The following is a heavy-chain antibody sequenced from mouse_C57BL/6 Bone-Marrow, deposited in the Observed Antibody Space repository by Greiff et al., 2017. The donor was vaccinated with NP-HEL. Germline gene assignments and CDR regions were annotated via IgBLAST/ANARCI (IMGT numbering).Heavy chain of an antibody. J-gene: IGHJ3*01. CDR2: INPNYGTT. D-gene: IGHD1-1*01. V-gene: IGHV1-39*01. Sequence: VQLQQSGPELVKPGASVKISCKASGYSFTDYNMNWVKQSNGKSLEWIGVINPNYGTTSYNQKFKGKATLTVDQSSSTAYMKLNSLTSEDSAVYYCARSGYYGSSGSWFAYWGQGTLVTVSA. CDR1: GYSFTDYN. CDR3: ARSGYYGSSGSWFAY.